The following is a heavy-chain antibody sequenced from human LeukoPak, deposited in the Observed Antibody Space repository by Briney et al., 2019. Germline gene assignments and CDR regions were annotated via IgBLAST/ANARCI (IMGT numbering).Heavy chain of an antibody. CDR3: ARYCSSTSCSPGNWFDP. D-gene: IGHD2-2*01. CDR2: INHSGST. CDR1: GGSFSGYY. J-gene: IGHJ5*02. V-gene: IGHV4-34*01. Sequence: PSETLSLTCAVYGGSFSGYYWSWIRQPPGKGLEWIGEINHSGSTYYNPSLKSRVTISVDTSKNQFSLKLSSVTAADTAVYYCARYCSSTSCSPGNWFDPWGQGTLVTVSS.